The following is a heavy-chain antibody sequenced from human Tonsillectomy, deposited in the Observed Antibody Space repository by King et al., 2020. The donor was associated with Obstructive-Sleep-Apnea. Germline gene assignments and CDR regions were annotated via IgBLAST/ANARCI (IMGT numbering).Heavy chain of an antibody. CDR2: VRYDGSKK. J-gene: IGHJ6*02. CDR3: AKAGDYYVLDV. CDR1: GFTFSTYG. Sequence: VQLVESGGGVVQPGRSLRLSCAASGFTFSTYGIHWVRQAPGKGLEWVAFVRYDGSKKYYADSVKGRFTISRDNSKSTLFLQMNSLRSEDTAVYYCAKAGDYYVLDVWGQGTTVTVSS. D-gene: IGHD4-17*01. V-gene: IGHV3-30*02.